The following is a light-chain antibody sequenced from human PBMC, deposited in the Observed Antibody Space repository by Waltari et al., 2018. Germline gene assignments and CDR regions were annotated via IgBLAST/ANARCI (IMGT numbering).Light chain of an antibody. V-gene: IGLV1-44*01. Sequence: QSLLTQPPSASGTPGQRVTISCSGSTSSIGSNVLNWYQQRPRPAPQLLIFRNNQRPSGVPDRFSGSKSGTSASLAVSGLQSEDEADYYCAAWDDSLNGWVFGGGTKVTVL. CDR3: AAWDDSLNGWV. J-gene: IGLJ3*02. CDR1: TSSIGSNV. CDR2: RNN.